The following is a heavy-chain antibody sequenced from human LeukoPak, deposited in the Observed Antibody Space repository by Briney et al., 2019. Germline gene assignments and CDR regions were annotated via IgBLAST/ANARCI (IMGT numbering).Heavy chain of an antibody. J-gene: IGHJ6*03. CDR3: ARPRRSGGYYYYRDV. Sequence: SEILSLTFSVSGGSISNHYWSWIGQLPGKGLEWIGYIYYSGSTNYNPSLKSRVTISVDTSKNQFSLKLSSVTAADTAVYYCARPRRSGGYYYYRDVWGKGATVTVSS. CDR2: IYYSGST. CDR1: GGSISNHY. V-gene: IGHV4-59*11. D-gene: IGHD3-3*01.